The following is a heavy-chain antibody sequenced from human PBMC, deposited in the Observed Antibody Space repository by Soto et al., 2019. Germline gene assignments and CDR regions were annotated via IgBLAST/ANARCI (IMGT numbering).Heavy chain of an antibody. V-gene: IGHV3-53*01. J-gene: IGHJ3*02. CDR2: IYSGGST. Sequence: GGSLRLSCAASGFTVSSNYMSWVRQAPGKGLEWVSVIYSGGSTYYADSVKGRFTISRDNSKNTLYLQMNSLRAEDTAVYYCASNYYGSGSHDAFDIWGQGTMVTVSS. CDR3: ASNYYGSGSHDAFDI. D-gene: IGHD3-10*01. CDR1: GFTVSSNY.